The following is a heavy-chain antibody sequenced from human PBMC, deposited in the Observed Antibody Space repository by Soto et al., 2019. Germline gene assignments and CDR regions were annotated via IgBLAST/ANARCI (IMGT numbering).Heavy chain of an antibody. CDR1: GFTVSSNY. V-gene: IGHV3-66*01. D-gene: IGHD3-10*01. CDR3: ARGGTMALDY. Sequence: EVQLVESGGGVVQPGGSLRLSCAASGFTVSSNYMSWVRQAPGKGQEWVSVLYSGGSTYYADSVKGRFTISRDSSKNTLYLQMNSLRAGDTAVYYCARGGTMALDYWGQGTLVTVSS. CDR2: LYSGGST. J-gene: IGHJ4*02.